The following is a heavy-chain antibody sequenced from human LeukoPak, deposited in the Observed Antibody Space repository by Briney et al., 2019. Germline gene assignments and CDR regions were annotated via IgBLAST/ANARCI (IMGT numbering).Heavy chain of an antibody. Sequence: ASVKVSCKASGYTFTGYYMHWVRQAPGQGLEWMGWINPNSGGTNYAQKFQGWVTMTRDTSISTAYMELSRLRSDDTAVYYCARELRGGSYSPDAFDIWGQGTMVTVSS. CDR3: ARELRGGSYSPDAFDI. CDR1: GYTFTGYY. J-gene: IGHJ3*02. CDR2: INPNSGGT. D-gene: IGHD1-26*01. V-gene: IGHV1-2*04.